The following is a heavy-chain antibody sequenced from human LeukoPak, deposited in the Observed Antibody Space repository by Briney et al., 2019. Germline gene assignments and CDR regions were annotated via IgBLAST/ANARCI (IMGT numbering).Heavy chain of an antibody. CDR2: ISGSGGST. CDR1: GFTFSSYA. J-gene: IGHJ5*02. CDR3: AKGNYGDYDENWFDP. V-gene: IGHV3-23*01. Sequence: PGGSLRLSCAASGFTFSSYAMSWVRQAPGKGLEWVSAISGSGGSTYYADSVKGRFTISRDNSKNTLYLQMNSLRAGDTAVYYCAKGNYGDYDENWFDPWGQGTLVTVSS. D-gene: IGHD4-17*01.